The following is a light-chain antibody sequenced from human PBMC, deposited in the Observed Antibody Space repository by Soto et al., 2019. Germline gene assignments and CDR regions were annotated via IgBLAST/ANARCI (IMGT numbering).Light chain of an antibody. V-gene: IGKV1-39*01. CDR3: LQTYNLPRT. J-gene: IGKJ1*01. CDR2: GAS. CDR1: LTIGDS. Sequence: DMQMTQYHSSLSASVGDRVTITCRASLTIGDSLSWFQQKAGKPPTQLIYGASALQSGVPVRFSGSASGTDFTLTIRNMQREDFATYYCLQTYNLPRTFGQGTKVDIK.